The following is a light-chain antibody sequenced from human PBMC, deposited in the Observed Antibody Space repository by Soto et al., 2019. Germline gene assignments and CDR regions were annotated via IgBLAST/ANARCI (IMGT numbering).Light chain of an antibody. CDR2: DAS. CDR1: QSVSGR. V-gene: IGKV3-15*01. CDR3: QQYDQWPPWT. Sequence: EIVMTQSPATLSVSPGERATVSCRASQSVSGRLAWYQQKPGQAPRLLIFDASTRAPGIPDRFSGSGSGTEFTLTISRLQSEDFAVYICQQYDQWPPWTFGQGTKLEIK. J-gene: IGKJ1*01.